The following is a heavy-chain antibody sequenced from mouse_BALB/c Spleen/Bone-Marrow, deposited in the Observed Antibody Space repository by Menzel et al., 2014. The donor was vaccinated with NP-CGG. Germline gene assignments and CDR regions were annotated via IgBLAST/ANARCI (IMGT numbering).Heavy chain of an antibody. CDR2: INPYSGGT. J-gene: IGHJ4*01. V-gene: IGHV1-18*01. CDR3: ARQGHYYGYCYALDY. D-gene: IGHD1-2*01. Sequence: EVQLQQSGHELVKPGTSMKISCKASGYSFTGYTMNWVKQGHGKNLEWIGLINPYSGGTTYNQKFKVKATLTVDKSSSTAYMELLSLTSEDSAVYYCARQGHYYGYCYALDYWGQGTAVTVSS. CDR1: GYSFTGYT.